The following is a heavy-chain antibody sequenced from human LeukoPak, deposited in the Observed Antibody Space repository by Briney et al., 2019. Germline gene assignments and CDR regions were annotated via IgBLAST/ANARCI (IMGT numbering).Heavy chain of an antibody. CDR3: AREQQLAVFPINWFDP. J-gene: IGHJ5*02. D-gene: IGHD6-13*01. CDR2: INHSGSI. Sequence: SETLSLTCAVYGGSFSGYYWSWIRQPPGKGLEWIGEINHSGSINYNPSLKSRVTISVDTSKNQFSLKLSSVTAADTAVYYCAREQQLAVFPINWFDPWGQGTLVTVSS. V-gene: IGHV4-34*01. CDR1: GGSFSGYY.